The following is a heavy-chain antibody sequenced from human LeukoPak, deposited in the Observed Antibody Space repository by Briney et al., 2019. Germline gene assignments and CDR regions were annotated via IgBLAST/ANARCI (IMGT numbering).Heavy chain of an antibody. Sequence: GGSLRLSCAASGFTFSRYGMTWVRQAPGKGLEWVSSISGSGGSTFYGDSVKGRFTISRDNAKNTLYLQMNSLRADDTAVYYCANWGRFDPWGQGTLVTVSS. CDR2: ISGSGGST. V-gene: IGHV3-23*01. CDR1: GFTFSRYG. CDR3: ANWGRFDP. J-gene: IGHJ5*02. D-gene: IGHD3-16*01.